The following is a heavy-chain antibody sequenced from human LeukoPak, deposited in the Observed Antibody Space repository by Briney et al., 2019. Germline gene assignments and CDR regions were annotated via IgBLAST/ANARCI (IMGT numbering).Heavy chain of an antibody. CDR1: GFTFSSFG. V-gene: IGHV3-30*02. CDR3: AKDDPFFDC. CDR2: IRYDGNKE. J-gene: IGHJ4*02. Sequence: GGSLTLSCAASGFTFSSFGMHWVRHAPGKGLEWVAFIRYDGNKENYADSVKGRFTISRDNSKNTVYLQMDSLRSVDTAVYYCAKDDPFFDCWGQGTLVTVSS.